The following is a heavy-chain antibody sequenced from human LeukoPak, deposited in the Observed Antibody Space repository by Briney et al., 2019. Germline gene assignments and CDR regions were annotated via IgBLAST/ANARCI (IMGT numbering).Heavy chain of an antibody. Sequence: GGSLRLSCAASGFTFSSFWMSWVRQAPGKGLECVANIKQDGSEQYYVDSVKGRFSISRDNAKNPLYLQMDSLRAEDTAVYYCARGNNLADWGQGALVTVSS. V-gene: IGHV3-7*01. D-gene: IGHD5-24*01. J-gene: IGHJ4*02. CDR3: ARGNNLAD. CDR2: IKQDGSEQ. CDR1: GFTFSSFW.